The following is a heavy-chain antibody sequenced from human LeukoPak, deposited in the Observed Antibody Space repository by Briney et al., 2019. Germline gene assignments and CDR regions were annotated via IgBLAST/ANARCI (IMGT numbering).Heavy chain of an antibody. D-gene: IGHD6-19*01. CDR2: ISNGASTT. CDR1: GFTYSSYA. CDR3: AKGGSGWSRDYFDC. Sequence: GGSLRLSCAASGFTYSSYAMGWVRQAAGKGLEWVSSISNGASTTNYADSVKGRFTISRDNSKNTVYLQMNSLRAEDTAAYYCAKGGSGWSRDYFDCWGQGTLVTVSS. J-gene: IGHJ4*02. V-gene: IGHV3-23*01.